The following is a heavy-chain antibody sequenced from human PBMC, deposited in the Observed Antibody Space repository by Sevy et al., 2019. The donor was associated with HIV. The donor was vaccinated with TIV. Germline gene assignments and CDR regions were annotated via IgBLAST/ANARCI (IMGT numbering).Heavy chain of an antibody. CDR3: ARDGYYYDSSGYRLGAFDI. J-gene: IGHJ3*02. CDR2: ISSSSSYI. V-gene: IGHV3-21*01. Sequence: GGSLRLSCAASGFTFSSYSMNWVRQAPGKGLEWVSSISSSSSYIYYADSVKGRFTISGDNAKNSLYLKMNSLRAEDMAVYYCARDGYYYDSSGYRLGAFDIWGQGTMVTVSS. CDR1: GFTFSSYS. D-gene: IGHD3-22*01.